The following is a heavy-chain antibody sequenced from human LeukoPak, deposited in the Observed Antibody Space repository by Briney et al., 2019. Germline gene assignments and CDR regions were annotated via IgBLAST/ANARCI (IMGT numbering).Heavy chain of an antibody. Sequence: GRSLRLSCAASGFTFDDYAMHWVRHAPGKGLEWVSGISWNSGSIGYADSAKGRFTISRDNAKNSLYLQMNSLRAEDTALYYCAKEAYGGSYYFDYWGQGTLVTVSS. J-gene: IGHJ4*02. V-gene: IGHV3-9*01. CDR3: AKEAYGGSYYFDY. CDR1: GFTFDDYA. D-gene: IGHD4-23*01. CDR2: ISWNSGSI.